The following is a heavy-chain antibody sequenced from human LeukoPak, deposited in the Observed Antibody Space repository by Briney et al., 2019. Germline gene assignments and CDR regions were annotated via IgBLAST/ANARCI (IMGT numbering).Heavy chain of an antibody. CDR2: IYYNGST. CDR3: ASLGGFDI. Sequence: SETLSLTCTVSGGSISSSRYYWGWIRQPPGKGLEWIGIIYYNGSTYYNPSLKSRVTISVDTSKNQFSLKLSSVTAADTAVYYCASLGGFDIWGQGTMVTVSS. V-gene: IGHV4-39*01. D-gene: IGHD3-16*01. J-gene: IGHJ3*02. CDR1: GGSISSSRYY.